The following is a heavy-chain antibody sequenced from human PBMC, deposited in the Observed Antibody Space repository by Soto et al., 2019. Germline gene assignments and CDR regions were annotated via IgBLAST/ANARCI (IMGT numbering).Heavy chain of an antibody. V-gene: IGHV3-48*03. Sequence: VQLVESGGGLVQPGGSLRLSCAASGFTFSSYAMNWVRQAPGKGLEWVSYISSGSGTTYYADSVKGRFTISRDNAKNSLYLQMNSLRAEDTAVYYCARDGKSFDYWGQGTLVTVSS. CDR3: ARDGKSFDY. CDR1: GFTFSSYA. CDR2: ISSGSGTT. J-gene: IGHJ4*02. D-gene: IGHD2-15*01.